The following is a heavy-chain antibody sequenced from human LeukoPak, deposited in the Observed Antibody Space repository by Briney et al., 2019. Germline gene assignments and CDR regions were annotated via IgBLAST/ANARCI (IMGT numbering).Heavy chain of an antibody. CDR3: AKAIHSSSSGVVDY. V-gene: IGHV3-30*02. D-gene: IGHD6-6*01. CDR2: IRYDGNSE. J-gene: IGHJ4*02. CDR1: GFTFRSYG. Sequence: GGSLRLSCVASGFTFRSYGMHCVRQAPGKGLEWVAFIRYDGNSEYYADSVKGRFTITRDNSKNTLYLQMNSLKAEDTAVYYCAKAIHSSSSGVVDYWGQGTLVTVSS.